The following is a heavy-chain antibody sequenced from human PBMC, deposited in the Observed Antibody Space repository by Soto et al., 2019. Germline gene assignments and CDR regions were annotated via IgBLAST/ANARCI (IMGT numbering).Heavy chain of an antibody. CDR3: ARALYRSGTYYAFDN. V-gene: IGHV1-18*01. J-gene: IGHJ4*02. D-gene: IGHD1-26*01. CDR2: ISAYNGNT. CDR1: GYTPTNYD. Sequence: QVPLVQSGAEEKKPGASVTVSCKTSGYTPTNYDIGWVRQAPGQGLEWMGWISAYNGNTNSAQKLQGRLTMTTDTSTRTAYMELRSLRSDDTAVYYCARALYRSGTYYAFDNWGQGTLVTVSS.